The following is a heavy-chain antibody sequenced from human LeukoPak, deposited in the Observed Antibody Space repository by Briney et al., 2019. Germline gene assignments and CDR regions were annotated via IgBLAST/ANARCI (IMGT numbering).Heavy chain of an antibody. V-gene: IGHV3-23*01. Sequence: GGTLRLSCAASGFTFSSYAMSWVRQAPGKGLEWVSAISGSGGSTYYADSVKGRFTISRDNAKNSLYLQMNSLRAEDTAVYYCARDVAVVPYYYYGMDVWGQGTTVTVSS. D-gene: IGHD3-3*01. J-gene: IGHJ6*02. CDR2: ISGSGGST. CDR1: GFTFSSYA. CDR3: ARDVAVVPYYYYGMDV.